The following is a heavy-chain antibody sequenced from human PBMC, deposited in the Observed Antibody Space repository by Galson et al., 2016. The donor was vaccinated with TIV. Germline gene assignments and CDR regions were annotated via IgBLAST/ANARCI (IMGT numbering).Heavy chain of an antibody. CDR3: ARVNWARAFDY. D-gene: IGHD7-27*01. V-gene: IGHV1-2*02. CDR1: GYIFINYY. CDR2: FNPDSGAT. Sequence: SVKVSCKASGYIFINYYIHWVRQAPGQGLEWLGWFNPDSGATQCAQKFQGRATMTRDTSISTAYMELRRLISDDTAVYYCARVNWARAFDYWGQGTQVTVSS. J-gene: IGHJ4*02.